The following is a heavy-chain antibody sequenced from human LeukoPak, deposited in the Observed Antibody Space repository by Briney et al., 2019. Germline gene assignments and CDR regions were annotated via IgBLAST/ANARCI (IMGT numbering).Heavy chain of an antibody. J-gene: IGHJ4*02. CDR3: ASLVVTNRLDY. CDR1: GFTFSSYS. V-gene: IGHV3-21*01. Sequence: GGSLRLSCAASGFTFSSYSMNWVRQAPGKGLEWVSSISSSSSYIYYADSVKGRFTNSRDNAKNSLYLQMNSLRAEDTAVYYCASLVVTNRLDYWGQGTLVTVSS. CDR2: ISSSSSYI. D-gene: IGHD4-23*01.